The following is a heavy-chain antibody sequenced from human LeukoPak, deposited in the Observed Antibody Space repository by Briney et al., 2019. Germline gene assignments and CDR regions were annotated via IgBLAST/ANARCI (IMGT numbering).Heavy chain of an antibody. CDR1: GGTFSKYT. D-gene: IGHD3-16*02. CDR3: ARAGGLSGAREFDS. Sequence: SVKVSCKASGGTFSKYTISWVRQRPGQGLEWMGGITPLFGTANYAQKFQGRVTITADESASTAYMDLRGLRSGDTAVYYCARAGGLSGAREFDSWGQGTLVTVSS. V-gene: IGHV1-69*13. CDR2: ITPLFGTA. J-gene: IGHJ4*02.